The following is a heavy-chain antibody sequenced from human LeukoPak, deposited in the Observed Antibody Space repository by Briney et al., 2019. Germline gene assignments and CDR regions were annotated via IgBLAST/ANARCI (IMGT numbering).Heavy chain of an antibody. Sequence: ASVNVSCKASGYTFSSYGIIWVRQAPGQGLQWMGWVSPFNGNTDYAPKLQGRVTMTTDTSTTTAYMELRSLTSDDTAVYYSARTAGSYSHSDFWGQGTLVTVSS. CDR1: GYTFSSYG. D-gene: IGHD1-26*01. J-gene: IGHJ4*02. CDR3: ARTAGSYSHSDF. CDR2: VSPFNGNT. V-gene: IGHV1-18*01.